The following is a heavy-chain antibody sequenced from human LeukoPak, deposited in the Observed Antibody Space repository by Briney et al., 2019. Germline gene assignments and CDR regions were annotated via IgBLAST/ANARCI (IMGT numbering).Heavy chain of an antibody. CDR1: GGSISSYY. CDR3: ARQYPYYYYMDV. J-gene: IGHJ6*03. Sequence: SETLSFTCTVSGGSISSYYWSWIRQPPGKGLEWIGYIYTSGSTNYNPSLKSRVTISVDTSKNQFSLKLSSVTAADTAVYCCARQYPYYYYMDVWGKGTTVTVSS. D-gene: IGHD4-11*01. CDR2: IYTSGST. V-gene: IGHV4-4*09.